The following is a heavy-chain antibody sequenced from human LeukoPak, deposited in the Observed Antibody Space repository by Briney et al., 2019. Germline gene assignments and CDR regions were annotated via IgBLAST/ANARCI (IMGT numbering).Heavy chain of an antibody. CDR2: INPGGSSI. CDR1: GLSVSDNY. Sequence: GGSLRLSCAASGLSVSDNYMSWVRQVPGKGLVWVARINPGGSSITYADSVKGRFTISRDNAKNTLYLQMDSLRAEDTGVYYCARSNQADDYWGQGTLVTVSS. CDR3: ARSNQADDY. J-gene: IGHJ4*02. D-gene: IGHD1-14*01. V-gene: IGHV3-74*01.